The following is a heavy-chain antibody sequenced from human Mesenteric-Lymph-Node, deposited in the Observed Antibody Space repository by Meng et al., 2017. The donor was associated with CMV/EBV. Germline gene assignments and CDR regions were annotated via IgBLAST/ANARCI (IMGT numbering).Heavy chain of an antibody. V-gene: IGHV3-11*01. CDR1: GFTFSDYY. Sequence: LSLTCAASGFTFSDYYMTWIRQAPGKGLEWVSYISSSGSSIYYADSVKGRFTISRDNTKNSLYLQMNSLRAEDTAVYYCAMDLEGYCTSTTCRRFDHWGQGTLVTVSS. CDR2: ISSSGSSI. CDR3: AMDLEGYCTSTTCRRFDH. J-gene: IGHJ4*02. D-gene: IGHD2-2*01.